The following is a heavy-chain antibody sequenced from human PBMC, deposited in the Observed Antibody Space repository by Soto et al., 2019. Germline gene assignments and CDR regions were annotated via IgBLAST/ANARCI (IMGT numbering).Heavy chain of an antibody. CDR2: IYYSGST. D-gene: IGHD6-13*01. CDR3: ARDSSSWTNWFDP. J-gene: IGHJ5*02. Sequence: SETLSLTCTVSGGSISSYYWSWIRQPPGKGLEWIGYIYYSGSTNYNPSLKSRVTISVDTSKNQFSLKLSSVTAADTAVYYCARDSSSWTNWFDPWGQGTLVTVSS. V-gene: IGHV4-59*01. CDR1: GGSISSYY.